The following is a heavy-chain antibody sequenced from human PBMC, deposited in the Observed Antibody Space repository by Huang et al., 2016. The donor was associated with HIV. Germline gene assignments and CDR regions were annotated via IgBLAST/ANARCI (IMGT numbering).Heavy chain of an antibody. CDR1: GVSINMWSYG. J-gene: IGHJ4*02. Sequence: QVQLQESGPGLVRPSETLSFPCIFPGVSINMWSYGWGWIRRPPGRGMEVVGSMYYSGSTFYNPSLKSRVTMSIDTSKNEFSLKLGSVTAADTAVYYCARHAGTSRRYYFDFWGRGTLVTVSS. CDR3: ARHAGTSRRYYFDF. D-gene: IGHD2-2*01. CDR2: MYYSGST. V-gene: IGHV4-39*01.